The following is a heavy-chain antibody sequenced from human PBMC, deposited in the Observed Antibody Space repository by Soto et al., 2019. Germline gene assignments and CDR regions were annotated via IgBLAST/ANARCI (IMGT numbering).Heavy chain of an antibody. CDR3: AKDYSSGTYYQSYNWFDS. D-gene: IGHD3-10*01. V-gene: IGHV1-46*01. CDR2: INPSGAGT. CDR1: GYTFTSYH. J-gene: IGHJ5*01. Sequence: QVHLVQSGTEVKKPGASVKVSCKASGYTFTSYHMHWVRQAPGQGLEWMGIINPSGAGTSYAQKFQGSVTMTSDTTTNTVYMELSSLGSDDTAVYYCAKDYSSGTYYQSYNWFDSWGQGTLVTVSS.